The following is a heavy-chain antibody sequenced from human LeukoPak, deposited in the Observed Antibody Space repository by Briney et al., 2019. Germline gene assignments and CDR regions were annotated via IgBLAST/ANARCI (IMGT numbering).Heavy chain of an antibody. CDR1: GYSFTGYW. Sequence: KPGGSLRLSCKGSGYSFTGYWIGWVRQMPGKGLEWMGIIYPGDSDTGYSPSFQGQVTISADKSISTAYLQWSSLKASDTAMYYCARPISIADYYDSSGYPKNGPYYFDYWGQGTLVTVSS. D-gene: IGHD3-22*01. CDR2: IYPGDSDT. J-gene: IGHJ4*02. V-gene: IGHV5-51*01. CDR3: ARPISIADYYDSSGYPKNGPYYFDY.